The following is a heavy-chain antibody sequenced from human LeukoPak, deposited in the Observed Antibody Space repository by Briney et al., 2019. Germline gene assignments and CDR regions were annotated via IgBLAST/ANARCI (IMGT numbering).Heavy chain of an antibody. CDR2: INPNSGGT. CDR3: ARASLFGDSLDY. Sequence: ASVKVSCKASGYTFTGYYMHWVRQAPGQGLEWMGWINPNSGGTNYAQKFQGRVTMTRDTSISTAYMELSRLRSDDTAVYYCARASLFGDSLDYWGQGTLVTVSS. J-gene: IGHJ4*02. CDR1: GYTFTGYY. D-gene: IGHD4-17*01. V-gene: IGHV1-2*02.